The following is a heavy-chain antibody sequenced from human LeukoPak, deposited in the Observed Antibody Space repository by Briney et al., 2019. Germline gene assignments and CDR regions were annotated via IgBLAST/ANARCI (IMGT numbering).Heavy chain of an antibody. D-gene: IGHD3-22*01. V-gene: IGHV1-8*03. Sequence: ASVKVSRKASGYTFTSYDIHWVRQATAQGLEWMGWMNPNSGNTGYAQKFQGRVTITRNTSISTAYMELSSLRSEDTAVYYCARGYYDSSGSFRGVYYFDYWGQGTLVTVSS. CDR3: ARGYYDSSGSFRGVYYFDY. J-gene: IGHJ4*02. CDR2: MNPNSGNT. CDR1: GYTFTSYD.